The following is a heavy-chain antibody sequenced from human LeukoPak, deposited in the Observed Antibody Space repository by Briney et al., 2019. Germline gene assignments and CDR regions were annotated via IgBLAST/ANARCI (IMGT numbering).Heavy chain of an antibody. D-gene: IGHD5-24*01. V-gene: IGHV1-69*04. CDR2: IIPILGIA. CDR3: ARDFGRDGYNYLAAFDI. CDR1: GGTLSSYA. Sequence: SVKVSCKASGGTLSSYAISWVRQAPGQGLEWMGRIIPILGIANYAQKFQGRVTITADKSTSTAYMELSSLRSEDTAVYYCARDFGRDGYNYLAAFDIWGQGTMVTVSS. J-gene: IGHJ3*02.